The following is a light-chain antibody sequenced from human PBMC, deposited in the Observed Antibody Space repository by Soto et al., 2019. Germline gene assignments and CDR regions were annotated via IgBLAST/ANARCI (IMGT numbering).Light chain of an antibody. CDR1: QSISTY. CDR2: GAS. J-gene: IGKJ1*01. CDR3: QQTYSTPWT. V-gene: IGKV1-39*01. Sequence: DIQMTQSPSFLSASVGDRVTITCWASQSISTYLNWYQQKPGKAPKLLIYGASTLQSAVPSRFTGSGSETDFTLTISSLPPEDFETYHCQQTYSTPWTFGQGTKVEIK.